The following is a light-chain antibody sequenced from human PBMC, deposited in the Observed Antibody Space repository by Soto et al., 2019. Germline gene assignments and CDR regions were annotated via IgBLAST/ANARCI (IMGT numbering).Light chain of an antibody. V-gene: IGKV3D-15*01. CDR2: GAS. CDR1: QSVSSN. Sequence: EIVMTQSPGTLSVSPGERATLSCRASQSVSSNLAWYQQKPGQAPRIIIFGASGRATGIPDRFSGSGSGTDFTLTISRLEPEDFATYYCQQSYSTLTFGQGTRLEIK. J-gene: IGKJ5*01. CDR3: QQSYSTLT.